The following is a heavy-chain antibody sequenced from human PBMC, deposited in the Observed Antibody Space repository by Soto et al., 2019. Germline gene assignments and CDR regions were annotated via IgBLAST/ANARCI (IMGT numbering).Heavy chain of an antibody. CDR2: INHSGST. CDR1: GGSFSGYY. V-gene: IGHV4-34*01. Sequence: QVQLQQWGAGLLKPSETLSLTCAVYGGSFSGYYWSWIRQPPGKGLEWIGEINHSGSTNYNPSLKSRVTISVDPSKNQCSLKLSSVTAADTAVYYCARGRGTMVRGVPYWFDPWGQGTLVTVSS. CDR3: ARGRGTMVRGVPYWFDP. D-gene: IGHD3-10*01. J-gene: IGHJ5*02.